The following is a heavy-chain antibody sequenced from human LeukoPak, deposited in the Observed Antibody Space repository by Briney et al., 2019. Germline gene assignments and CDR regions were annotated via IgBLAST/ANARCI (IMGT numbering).Heavy chain of an antibody. CDR3: AKRGAEVGATVAPGDY. CDR1: GSTLSSYA. J-gene: IGHJ4*02. Sequence: PGGSLRLSCAASGSTLSSYAMNWVRQAPGKGLEWVSAISGSGSAYYADSVKGRFTISRDNSKNTLYLQMNSLRAEDTAVYYCAKRGAEVGATVAPGDYWGQGTLLTVSS. CDR2: ISGSGSA. V-gene: IGHV3-23*01. D-gene: IGHD1-26*01.